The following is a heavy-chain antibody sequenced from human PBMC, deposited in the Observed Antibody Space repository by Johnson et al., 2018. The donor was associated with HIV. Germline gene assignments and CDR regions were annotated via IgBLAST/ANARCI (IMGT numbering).Heavy chain of an antibody. Sequence: EVQLVESGGGVVQPGRSLRLSCAASGFTFSSYAMHWVRQAPGKGLEWVSGISWNSGSIGYADSVKGRFTISRDNAKNSLYLQMNSLRAEDTAVYYCAKDMAAQGAFDIWGQGTMVTVSS. CDR2: ISWNSGSI. J-gene: IGHJ3*02. V-gene: IGHV3-9*01. CDR1: GFTFSSYA. CDR3: AKDMAAQGAFDI.